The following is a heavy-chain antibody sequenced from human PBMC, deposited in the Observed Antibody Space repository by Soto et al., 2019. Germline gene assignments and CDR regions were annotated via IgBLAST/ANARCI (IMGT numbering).Heavy chain of an antibody. Sequence: PGGSLRLSCAASGFTCSSYAMSWVRQAPGKGLEWVSAISGSGGSTYYADSVKGRFTISRDNSKNTLYLQMNSLRAEDTAVYYCAKGVYGSGSYYNVPSYYYGMDVWGQGTTVTVSS. V-gene: IGHV3-23*01. CDR1: GFTCSSYA. D-gene: IGHD3-10*01. CDR2: ISGSGGST. J-gene: IGHJ6*02. CDR3: AKGVYGSGSYYNVPSYYYGMDV.